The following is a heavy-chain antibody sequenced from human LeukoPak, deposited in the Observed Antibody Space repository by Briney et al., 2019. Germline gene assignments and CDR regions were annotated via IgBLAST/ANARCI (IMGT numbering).Heavy chain of an antibody. V-gene: IGHV4-38-2*02. D-gene: IGHD3-22*01. CDR2: IYHSGST. CDR3: ASEAKYYYPLWYFDL. J-gene: IGHJ2*01. CDR1: GGSINSYY. Sequence: SETLSLTCTVSGGSINSYYWSWIRQPPGKGLEWIGSIYHSGSTYYNPSLKSRVTISVDTSKNQFSLKLSSVTAADTAVYYCASEAKYYYPLWYFDLWGRGTLVTVSS.